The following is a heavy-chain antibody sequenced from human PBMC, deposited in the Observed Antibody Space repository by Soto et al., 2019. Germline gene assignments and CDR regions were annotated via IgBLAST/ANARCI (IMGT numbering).Heavy chain of an antibody. D-gene: IGHD6-13*01. CDR3: ARAGSGDSSRWYYVEY. CDR2: IYHSGNT. CDR1: GGSISSGGYS. J-gene: IGHJ4*02. Sequence: QLQLQESGSGLVEPSQTLSLTCAVSGGSISSGGYSWSWIRQPPGKGLEWIGYIYHSGNTHYSQARKSRVIISRGRSKNQFSLKLTAVTAADTAVYYCARAGSGDSSRWYYVEYWGQGILVTVSS. V-gene: IGHV4-30-2*01.